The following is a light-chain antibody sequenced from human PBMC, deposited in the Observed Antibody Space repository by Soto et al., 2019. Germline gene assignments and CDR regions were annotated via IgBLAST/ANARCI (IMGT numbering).Light chain of an antibody. CDR2: EVS. V-gene: IGLV2-14*01. CDR3: SSYTSTSTRV. J-gene: IGLJ1*01. Sequence: QSALTQPAFVSGSPGQSITISCTGTSSDVGGYNYVSWYQHPPGKAPKLIIYEVSNRPSGVSNRFSGSKSGNTASLTISGLQAEDEADYYCSSYTSTSTRVFGTGTKVTVL. CDR1: SSDVGGYNY.